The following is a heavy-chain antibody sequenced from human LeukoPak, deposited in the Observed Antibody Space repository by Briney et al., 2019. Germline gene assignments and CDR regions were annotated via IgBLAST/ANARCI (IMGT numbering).Heavy chain of an antibody. CDR2: LYYSGSA. D-gene: IGHD6-19*01. CDR1: GGSISRYY. V-gene: IGHV4-59*01. J-gene: IGHJ4*02. CDR3: ARVVAGTWSFDY. Sequence: SETLSLTCTVSGGSISRYYWSWIRQPPGKGLEWIGYLYYSGSANYNPSLKSRVTISVDTSKNQFSLKLSSVTAADTAVYYCARVVAGTWSFDYWGQGTLVTVSS.